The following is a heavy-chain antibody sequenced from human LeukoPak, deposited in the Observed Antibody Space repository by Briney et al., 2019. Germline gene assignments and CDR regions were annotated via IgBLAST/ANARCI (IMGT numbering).Heavy chain of an antibody. J-gene: IGHJ4*02. D-gene: IGHD2-2*01. CDR3: ARYFCSGTCYYFDY. CDR1: GGSISNNY. V-gene: IGHV4-59*01. Sequence: TSETLSLTCTVSGGSISNNYWSWIRQPPGKGLEWIGYVYYSGSTNYNPSLKTRVTISVDTSKNQFSLKLSSVTAADTAVYYCARYFCSGTCYYFDYWGQGTLVTVSS. CDR2: VYYSGST.